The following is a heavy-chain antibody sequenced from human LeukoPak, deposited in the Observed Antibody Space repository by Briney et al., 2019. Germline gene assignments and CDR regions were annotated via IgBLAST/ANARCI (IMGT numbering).Heavy chain of an antibody. J-gene: IGHJ4*02. CDR1: GFSFNTYD. D-gene: IGHD5-24*01. CDR2: ISSSASTI. V-gene: IGHV3-48*03. Sequence: GRSLRLSCAASGFSFNTYDLTWVRQAPGKGLEWVSYISSSASTIFYADSVKGRFTISRDNAKDSLFLQMNSLRAEDTAIYYCARDGDGYISDSWGQGTLVTVSS. CDR3: ARDGDGYISDS.